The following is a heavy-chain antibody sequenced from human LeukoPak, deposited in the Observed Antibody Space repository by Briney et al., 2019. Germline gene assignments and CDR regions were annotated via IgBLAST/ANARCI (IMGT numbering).Heavy chain of an antibody. CDR1: GYTFTSYY. CDR2: INPSGGST. Sequence: ASVKVSCKASGYTFTSYYMHWVQQAPGQGHEWMGIINPSGGSTSYAQKFQGRVTMTRDMSTSTVYMEPSSLRSEDTAVYYCARDRGLWFDPWGQGTLVTVSS. V-gene: IGHV1-46*01. D-gene: IGHD3-10*01. CDR3: ARDRGLWFDP. J-gene: IGHJ5*02.